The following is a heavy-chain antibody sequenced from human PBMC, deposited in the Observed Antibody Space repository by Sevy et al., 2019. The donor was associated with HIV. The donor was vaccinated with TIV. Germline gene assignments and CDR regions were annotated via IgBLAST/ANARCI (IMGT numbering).Heavy chain of an antibody. J-gene: IGHJ4*02. CDR1: GFTFSNYA. D-gene: IGHD3-22*01. Sequence: GGSLRLSCAATGFTFSNYAMHWVRQTPGKGLERVAIIWSDGRFENHGDSVKGRFTISRDNSKNTLYLQMNNVRVEDTAVYYCARGGYYYDNAAYYALDSWCQGTLVTVSS. CDR2: IWSDGRFE. V-gene: IGHV3-33*01. CDR3: ARGGYYYDNAAYYALDS.